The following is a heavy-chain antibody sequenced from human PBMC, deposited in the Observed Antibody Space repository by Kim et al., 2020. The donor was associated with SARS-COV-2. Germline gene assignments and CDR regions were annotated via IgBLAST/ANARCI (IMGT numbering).Heavy chain of an antibody. CDR3: AKALLRGVNFYYYGMDV. J-gene: IGHJ6*02. Sequence: KGRFTISRDNSKNALYLHMNSLRAEDTAVYYCAKALLRGVNFYYYGMDVWGQGTTVTVSS. D-gene: IGHD3-10*01. V-gene: IGHV3-30*02.